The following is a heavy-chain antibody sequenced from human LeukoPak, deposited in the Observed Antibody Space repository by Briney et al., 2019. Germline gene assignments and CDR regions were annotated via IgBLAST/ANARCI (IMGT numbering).Heavy chain of an antibody. CDR2: ISAYNGNT. D-gene: IGHD6-19*01. CDR1: GYTFTSYG. Sequence: ASVKVSCKASGYTFTSYGISWVRQAPGQGLEWMGWISAYNGNTNYAQKLQGRVTMTTDTSTSTAYMELRSLRSDDTAVYYCARNLGKQWLGNPVGYWGQGTLVTVSS. CDR3: ARNLGKQWLGNPVGY. J-gene: IGHJ4*02. V-gene: IGHV1-18*01.